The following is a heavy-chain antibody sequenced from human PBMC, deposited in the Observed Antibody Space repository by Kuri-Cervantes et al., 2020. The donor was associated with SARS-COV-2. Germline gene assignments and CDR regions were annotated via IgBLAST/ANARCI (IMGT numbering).Heavy chain of an antibody. CDR3: TTDRLHPCGTSCYGRSEFDY. D-gene: IGHD2-2*01. CDR2: IYHSGST. Sequence: LRLSCTVSGGSISSGSYYWSWIRQPAGKGLEWIGYIYHSGSTYYNPSLKSRVTISVDRSKNQFSLKLSSVTAADTAVYYCTTDRLHPCGTSCYGRSEFDYWGQGTLVTVSS. V-gene: IGHV4-30-2*01. CDR1: GGSISSGSYY. J-gene: IGHJ4*02.